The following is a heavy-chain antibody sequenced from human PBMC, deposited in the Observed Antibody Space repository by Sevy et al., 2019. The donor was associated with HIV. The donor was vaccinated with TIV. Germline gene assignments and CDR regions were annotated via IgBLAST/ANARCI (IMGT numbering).Heavy chain of an antibody. Sequence: GGSLRLSCAASGFAPSTYGMHWVRQAPGKGLEWVAVIGYGESNKYYADSVKGRFSISRDNSRSTLFLQMGSLRAEDTAVYYCARDPRMYGDYLLAYFDYWGQGTLVTVSS. CDR2: IGYGESNK. CDR1: GFAPSTYG. V-gene: IGHV3-33*01. J-gene: IGHJ4*02. CDR3: ARDPRMYGDYLLAYFDY. D-gene: IGHD2-8*01.